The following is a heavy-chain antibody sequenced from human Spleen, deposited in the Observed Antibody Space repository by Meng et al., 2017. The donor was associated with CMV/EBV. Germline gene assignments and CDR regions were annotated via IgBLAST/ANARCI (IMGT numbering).Heavy chain of an antibody. V-gene: IGHV4-39*07. CDR2: IHFSGIA. Sequence: GSLRLSCTVSPGSISSSSFYWGWIRQSPGKGLEWIGSIHFSGIAYYSPSLTGRATMSLAASKNQFSLRLTSVTAADTAVYYCATTGPTHGDYYFFVHWGQGTLVTVSS. J-gene: IGHJ4*02. D-gene: IGHD3-22*01. CDR1: PGSISSSSFY. CDR3: ATTGPTHGDYYFFVH.